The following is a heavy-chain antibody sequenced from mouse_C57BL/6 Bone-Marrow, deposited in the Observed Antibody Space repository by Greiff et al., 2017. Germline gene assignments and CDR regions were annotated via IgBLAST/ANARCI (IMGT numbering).Heavy chain of an antibody. CDR1: GYTFTSYW. CDR3: TGYYYGSSYVYAMDY. V-gene: IGHV1-5*01. J-gene: IGHJ4*01. D-gene: IGHD1-1*01. Sequence: VQLQQSGTVLARPGASVKMSCKTSGYTFTSYWMHWVKQRPGQGLEWIGAIYPGNSDTSYNQKFKGKAKLTAVTSASTAYMELSSLTNEDSAVYYCTGYYYGSSYVYAMDYWGQGTSVTVSS. CDR2: IYPGNSDT.